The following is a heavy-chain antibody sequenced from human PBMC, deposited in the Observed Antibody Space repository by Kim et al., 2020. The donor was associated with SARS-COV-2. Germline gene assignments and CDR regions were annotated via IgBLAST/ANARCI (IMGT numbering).Heavy chain of an antibody. V-gene: IGHV3-30-3*01. J-gene: IGHJ4*02. CDR2: ISYDGSNK. CDR1: GFTFSSYA. CDR3: AGEYYDILTGYYPPTGYSYGPVDY. D-gene: IGHD3-9*01. Sequence: GGSLRLSCAASGFTFSSYAMHWVRQAPGKGLEWVAVISYDGSNKYYADSVKGRFTISRDNSKNTLYLQMNSLRAEDTAVYYCAGEYYDILTGYYPPTGYSYGPVDYWGQGTLVTVSS.